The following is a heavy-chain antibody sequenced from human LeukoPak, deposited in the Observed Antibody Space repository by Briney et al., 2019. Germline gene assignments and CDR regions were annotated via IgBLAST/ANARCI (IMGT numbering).Heavy chain of an antibody. J-gene: IGHJ5*02. CDR2: IRYDGSNK. CDR3: AKDHHLLARYCSGGGCSPQDP. CDR1: GFTFSSYG. Sequence: GGSLRLSCAASGFTFSSYGMHWVRQAPGKGLEWVAFIRYDGSNKYYADSVKGRFTISRDNSKNTLYLQMNSLRAEDTAVYYCAKDHHLLARYCSGGGCSPQDPWGQGTLVTVSS. D-gene: IGHD2-15*01. V-gene: IGHV3-30*02.